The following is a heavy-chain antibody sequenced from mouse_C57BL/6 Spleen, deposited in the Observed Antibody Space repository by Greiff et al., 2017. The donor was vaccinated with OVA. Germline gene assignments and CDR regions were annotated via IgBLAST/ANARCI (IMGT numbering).Heavy chain of an antibody. J-gene: IGHJ1*03. Sequence: QVQLQQSGAELVKPGASVKLSCKASGYTFTSYWMHWVKQRPGRGLEWIGRIDPNSGGTKYNEKFKSKATLTVDKPSSTAYMQLSSLTSEDSAVYYCARFFYDGYYNWYFDVWGTGTTVTVSS. D-gene: IGHD2-3*01. CDR1: GYTFTSYW. CDR2: IDPNSGGT. V-gene: IGHV1-72*01. CDR3: ARFFYDGYYNWYFDV.